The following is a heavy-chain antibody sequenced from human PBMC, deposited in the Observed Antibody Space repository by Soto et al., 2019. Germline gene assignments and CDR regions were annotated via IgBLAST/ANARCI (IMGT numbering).Heavy chain of an antibody. D-gene: IGHD1-1*01. CDR2: ISYTGST. J-gene: IGHJ4*02. Sequence: QVQLQESGPGLVKPSETLSLTCSVSGGSISSYYWGWIRQPPGKGLEWLGYISYTGSTDYSPSLNSRVTISVNTSKNQFSLKVRSVTAADTAIYFCARHYPIGNNWNYFDYWGRGTLVTVSS. V-gene: IGHV4-59*08. CDR1: GGSISSYY. CDR3: ARHYPIGNNWNYFDY.